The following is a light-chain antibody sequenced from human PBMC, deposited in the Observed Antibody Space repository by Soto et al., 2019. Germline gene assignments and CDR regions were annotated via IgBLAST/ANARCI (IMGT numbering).Light chain of an antibody. J-gene: IGKJ1*01. CDR2: AAS. Sequence: DVLVSAAPSCLSGSVGGRVTVTCQASQSISNYLNWYQQKPGKAPKLLSYAASSLQSGVPSRFSGSGSGTYFTLTISSLQPEAFETYDCQQTHSFHHTFGQATKVDIK. CDR3: QQTHSFHHT. CDR1: QSISNY. V-gene: IGKV1-39*01.